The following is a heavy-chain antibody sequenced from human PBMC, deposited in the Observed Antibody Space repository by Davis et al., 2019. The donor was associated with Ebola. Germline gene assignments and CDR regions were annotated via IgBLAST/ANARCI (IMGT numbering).Heavy chain of an antibody. J-gene: IGHJ5*02. CDR2: IYYSGST. CDR3: ARAWYWVTTNWFDP. Sequence: PSETLSLTCTVSGGSISSSSYYWGWIRQPPGKGLEWIGSIYYSGSTYYNPSLKSRVTISVDTSKNQFSLKLSSVTAADTAAYYCARAWYWVTTNWFDPWGQGTLVTVSS. D-gene: IGHD4-17*01. V-gene: IGHV4-39*07. CDR1: GGSISSSSYY.